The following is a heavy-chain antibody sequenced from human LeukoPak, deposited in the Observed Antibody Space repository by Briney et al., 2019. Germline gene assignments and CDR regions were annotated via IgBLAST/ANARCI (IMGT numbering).Heavy chain of an antibody. D-gene: IGHD2-2*01. Sequence: ASVKVSCKASGGTFSSYDINWVRQATGQGLEWMGWMNPNSGNTGCAQKFQGRVTITRNTSISTAYMELSSLRSEDTAVYYCARGDYCSSTSCSNWFDPWGQGTLVTVSS. CDR3: ARGDYCSSTSCSNWFDP. V-gene: IGHV1-8*03. CDR2: MNPNSGNT. J-gene: IGHJ5*02. CDR1: GGTFSSYD.